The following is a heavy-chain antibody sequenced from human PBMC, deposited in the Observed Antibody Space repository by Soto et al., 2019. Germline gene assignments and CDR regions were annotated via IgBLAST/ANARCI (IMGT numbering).Heavy chain of an antibody. J-gene: IGHJ5*02. CDR1: GSSVSSKY. CDR2: IYTYGTP. Sequence: PGGSLRLSCAASGSSVSSKYINWVRQAPGKGLEWLSTIYTYGTPYYADSVRGRFTISRDNSRNIVSLEMNSPAAEDTAIYYCVRDVGPWGQGALVTVSS. V-gene: IGHV3-53*01. CDR3: VRDVGP.